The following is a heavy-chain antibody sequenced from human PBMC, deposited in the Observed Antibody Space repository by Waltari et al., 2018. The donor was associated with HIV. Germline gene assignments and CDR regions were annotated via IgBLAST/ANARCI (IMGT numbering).Heavy chain of an antibody. Sequence: VQSGGGVTQPGGSLRLSCTASGVMISNHAMHWVRQSADKRWGGVAMNTYDGGNQFVTDSLKGRFIISRDNARDTLYLEMKLLKVEDSGIYYCVRRSVLGLDLWGQGTTVIVS. CDR2: NTYDGGNQ. CDR3: VRRSVLGLDL. J-gene: IGHJ6*02. V-gene: IGHV3-30*04. D-gene: IGHD6-19*01. CDR1: GVMISNHA.